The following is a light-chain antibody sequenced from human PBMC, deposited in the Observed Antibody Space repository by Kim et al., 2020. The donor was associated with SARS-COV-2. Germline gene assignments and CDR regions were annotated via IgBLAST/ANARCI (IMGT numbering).Light chain of an antibody. Sequence: VSPGQTASITCSGDKLGNKYACWYQQQPGQSPVMVIYEDTKRPSGIPERFSGSNSGNTATLTISGTQATDEADYFCQAWDSSIVVFGGGTQLTVL. CDR3: QAWDSSIVV. J-gene: IGLJ3*02. V-gene: IGLV3-1*01. CDR1: KLGNKY. CDR2: EDT.